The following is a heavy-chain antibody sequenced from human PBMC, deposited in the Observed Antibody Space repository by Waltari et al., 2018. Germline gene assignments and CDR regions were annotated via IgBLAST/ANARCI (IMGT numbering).Heavy chain of an antibody. V-gene: IGHV3-23*01. J-gene: IGHJ2*01. CDR3: AKGLGDRYFDL. CDR1: GSSISNYA. Sequence: QLFESGGGLARPRGSLGFTCAASGSSISNYAMSGVRQAPGKGLEWVSSKSGGSGITSYAASVRGRFTIARDNSKNTLYLQMNSLRDEDTALYYCAKGLGDRYFDLWGRGTLITVSS. CDR2: KSGGSGIT. D-gene: IGHD3-10*01.